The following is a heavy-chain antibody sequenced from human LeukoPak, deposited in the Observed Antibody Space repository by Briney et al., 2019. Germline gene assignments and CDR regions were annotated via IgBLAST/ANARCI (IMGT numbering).Heavy chain of an antibody. CDR1: GGSISSSSYY. CDR3: ARIFAWGTIVVVPAAEAGFDY. Sequence: SETLSLTCTVSGGSISSSSYYWGWIRQPPGKGLEWIGSIYYSGSTYYNPSLKSRVTISVDTSKNQFSLKLSSVTAADTAVYYCARIFAWGTIVVVPAAEAGFDYWGQGTLVTVSS. V-gene: IGHV4-39*01. D-gene: IGHD2-2*01. J-gene: IGHJ4*02. CDR2: IYYSGST.